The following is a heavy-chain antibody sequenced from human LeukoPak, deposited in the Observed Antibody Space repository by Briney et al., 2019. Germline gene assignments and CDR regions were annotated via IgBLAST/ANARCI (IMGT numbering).Heavy chain of an antibody. D-gene: IGHD3-16*01. CDR2: INPNSGAT. J-gene: IGHJ4*01. V-gene: IGHV1-2*02. Sequence: ASVKVSCRAPGYTLTDYYLLWVRQAPGQGLKWMGWINPNSGATDYAQSFQARVTMTRDTSIGTGYMELTGLKSDDTAVYYCARGRRILGGPENAGDFFDYWGQGSLVTVSS. CDR1: GYTLTDYY. CDR3: ARGRRILGGPENAGDFFDY.